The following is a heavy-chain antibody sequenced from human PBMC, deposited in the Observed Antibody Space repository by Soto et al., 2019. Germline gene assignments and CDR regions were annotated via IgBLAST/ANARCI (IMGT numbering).Heavy chain of an antibody. Sequence: GASVKVSCKASGYTFTSYGISWVRQASGQGLEWMGWISAYNGNTNYAQKLQGRVTMTTDTSTSTAYMELRSLRSDDTAVYYCARDPAEQWLADYYYYGMDVWGQGTTVSVSS. CDR3: ARDPAEQWLADYYYYGMDV. J-gene: IGHJ6*02. V-gene: IGHV1-18*01. CDR2: ISAYNGNT. D-gene: IGHD6-19*01. CDR1: GYTFTSYG.